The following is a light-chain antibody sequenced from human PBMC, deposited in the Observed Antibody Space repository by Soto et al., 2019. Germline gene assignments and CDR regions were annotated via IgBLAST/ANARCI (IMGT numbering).Light chain of an antibody. CDR3: QHCQPYGDSLPLT. V-gene: IGKV3-20*01. CDR1: QSVSYY. CDR2: DAS. Sequence: EITFTMSPVTLTLSQGERATLSCRASQSVSYYLAWYQQKPGQAPRLLIYDASSRATGVPDRFSGSGSGTDFTLTISRLEPEDFAVYYCQHCQPYGDSLPLTSGGGTKVDI. J-gene: IGKJ4*01.